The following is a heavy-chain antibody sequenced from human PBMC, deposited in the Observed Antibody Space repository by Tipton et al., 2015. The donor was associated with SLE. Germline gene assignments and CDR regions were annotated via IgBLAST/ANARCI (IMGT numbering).Heavy chain of an antibody. V-gene: IGHV1-46*01. CDR3: ARECSSTSLLDYFDY. J-gene: IGHJ4*02. D-gene: IGHD2-2*01. Sequence: QLVQSGAEVKKAGSSVKVSCKASGGTLSDYGFSWVRQAPGQGLEWMARINPSGGSTTYAQKFQGRVTMTRDTSTSTAYMELSRLRSDDTAVYYCARECSSTSLLDYFDYWGQGTLVTVSS. CDR1: GGTLSDYG. CDR2: INPSGGST.